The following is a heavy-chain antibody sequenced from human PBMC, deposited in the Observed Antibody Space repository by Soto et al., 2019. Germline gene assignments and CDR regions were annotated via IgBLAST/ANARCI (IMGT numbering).Heavy chain of an antibody. Sequence: GASVKVSCKASGYTFTGYYMHWVRQAPGQGLEWMGWINPNSGGTNYAQKFQGRVIMTRDTSISTAYMELSRLRSDDTAVYYCARGRSYDFWSAYYFDYWGQGTLVTVSS. CDR1: GYTFTGYY. J-gene: IGHJ4*02. CDR2: INPNSGGT. D-gene: IGHD3-3*01. CDR3: ARGRSYDFWSAYYFDY. V-gene: IGHV1-2*02.